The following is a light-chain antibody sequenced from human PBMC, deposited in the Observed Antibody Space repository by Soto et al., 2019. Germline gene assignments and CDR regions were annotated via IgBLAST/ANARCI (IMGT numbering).Light chain of an antibody. J-gene: IGKJ1*01. CDR2: DAS. CDR3: QQSRT. CDR1: QSVSSY. V-gene: IGKV3-11*01. Sequence: EIVLTRSPATLSLSPGERATLSCRASQSVSSYLAWYQQKPGPAPRLLIYDASNRASGIPARFSGSRSGTDFTLTITSLEPEDFALYSWQQSRTFGQGTKVDIK.